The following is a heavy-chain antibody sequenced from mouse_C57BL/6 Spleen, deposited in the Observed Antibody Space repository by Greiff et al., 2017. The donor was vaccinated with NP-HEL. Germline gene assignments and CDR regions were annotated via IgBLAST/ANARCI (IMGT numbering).Heavy chain of an antibody. CDR2: INPNNGGT. Sequence: EVQLQQSGPELVKPGASVKISCKASGYTFTDYYMNWVKQSHGKSLEWIGDINPNNGGTSYNQKFKGKATLTVDKSSSTAYMELRSLTSEDSAVYYCARGYYYGSSYSFAYWGQGTLVTVSA. J-gene: IGHJ3*01. CDR1: GYTFTDYY. CDR3: ARGYYYGSSYSFAY. D-gene: IGHD1-1*01. V-gene: IGHV1-26*01.